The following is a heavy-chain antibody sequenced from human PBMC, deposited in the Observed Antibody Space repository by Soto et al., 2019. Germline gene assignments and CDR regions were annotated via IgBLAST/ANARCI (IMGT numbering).Heavy chain of an antibody. D-gene: IGHD6-13*01. CDR1: GFIFTNFW. J-gene: IGHJ4*02. Sequence: VGSLRLSCEASGFIFTNFWMHWVRQVPGKGLVWVSRIDTSGSSTSYADSVKGRFTISRDNAKSTVSLQMNSLRAEDTGVYYCAKDSWYFDLWSQGSLVTVSS. V-gene: IGHV3-74*01. CDR3: AKDSWYFDL. CDR2: IDTSGSST.